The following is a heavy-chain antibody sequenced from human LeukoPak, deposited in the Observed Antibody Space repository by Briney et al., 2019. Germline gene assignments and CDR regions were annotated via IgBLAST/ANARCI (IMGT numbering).Heavy chain of an antibody. V-gene: IGHV5-51*01. Sequence: GESLKISCKGSGYSFTDYWIGWVRQMPGKGLEWMGIIYPGDSSTRYTPSFQGQVTISVDKSITTAYLQWSSLKASDSAMYYCGRQGYSSPWYVAYWGQGTLVTVSS. D-gene: IGHD6-19*01. CDR2: IYPGDSST. CDR1: GYSFTDYW. CDR3: GRQGYSSPWYVAY. J-gene: IGHJ4*02.